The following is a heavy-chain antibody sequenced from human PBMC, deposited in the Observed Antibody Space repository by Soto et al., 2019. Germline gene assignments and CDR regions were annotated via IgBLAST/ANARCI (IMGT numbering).Heavy chain of an antibody. J-gene: IGHJ4*02. CDR3: VRGSSSYRFDY. Sequence: SETLSLTCTVSGGSISSGTYYWSWIRQHPGKGLEWIGYIYYSGSTYYNPSLKSRVSISADTSKNHFSLRLSSVTAADTAVYYCVRGSSSYRFDYWGQGTLVTVSS. CDR1: GGSISSGTYY. CDR2: IYYSGST. V-gene: IGHV4-31*03. D-gene: IGHD6-6*01.